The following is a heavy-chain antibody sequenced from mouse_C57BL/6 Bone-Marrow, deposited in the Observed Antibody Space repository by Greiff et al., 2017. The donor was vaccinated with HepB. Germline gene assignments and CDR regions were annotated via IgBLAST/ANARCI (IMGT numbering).Heavy chain of an antibody. CDR1: GYTFTSYW. CDR2: IYPGSGST. V-gene: IGHV1-55*01. J-gene: IGHJ3*01. CDR3: ARGELDYGSSYLFAY. Sequence: VQLQQPGAELVKPGASVKMSCKASGYTFTSYWITWVKQRPGQGLEWIGDIYPGSGSTNYNEKFKSKATLTVDTSSSTAYMQLSSLTSEDSAVYYCARGELDYGSSYLFAYWGQGTLVTVSA. D-gene: IGHD1-1*01.